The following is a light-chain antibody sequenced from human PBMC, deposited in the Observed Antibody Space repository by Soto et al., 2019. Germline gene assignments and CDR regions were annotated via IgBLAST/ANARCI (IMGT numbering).Light chain of an antibody. CDR2: DAS. J-gene: IGKJ5*01. V-gene: IGKV3-20*01. CDR3: QQYVSPPIT. CDR1: QSVRNSL. Sequence: EIVLTQSPGTLSLSPGERATLSCRASQSVRNSLLAWYQQKPGQPPRLLIYDASTRATATPERFSGSGSGTDFTLTISRLEPEDFAVYYCQQYVSPPITFGQGTRLEIK.